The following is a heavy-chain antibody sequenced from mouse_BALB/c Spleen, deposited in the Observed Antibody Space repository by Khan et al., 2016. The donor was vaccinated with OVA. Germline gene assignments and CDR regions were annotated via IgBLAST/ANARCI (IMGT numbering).Heavy chain of an antibody. J-gene: IGHJ3*01. CDR2: ISDGGSYT. Sequence: EVELVESGGGLVKPGGSLTLSCAASGFTFSDYYMYWVRQTPEKRLEWVATISDGGSYTYYPDSVKGRFTISRDDAENNLYLQMRSLKSEDTAMYYCVRGYYGDPFAYWGQGTLVTVSA. D-gene: IGHD2-13*01. CDR1: GFTFSDYY. V-gene: IGHV5-4*02. CDR3: VRGYYGDPFAY.